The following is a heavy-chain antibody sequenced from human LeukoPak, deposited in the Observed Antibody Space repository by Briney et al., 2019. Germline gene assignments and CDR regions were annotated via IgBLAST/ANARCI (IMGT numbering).Heavy chain of an antibody. J-gene: IGHJ4*02. Sequence: GASVKVSCTASGYTFTSYDINWVRQATGQGLEWMGWMNPNSGNTGYAQKFQGRIIVSRNTSISTAYMELSSLTPEDTAIYYCARIAAAGNRRLNYWGQGTLVTVAS. CDR2: MNPNSGNT. D-gene: IGHD6-13*01. CDR3: ARIAAAGNRRLNY. V-gene: IGHV1-8*01. CDR1: GYTFTSYD.